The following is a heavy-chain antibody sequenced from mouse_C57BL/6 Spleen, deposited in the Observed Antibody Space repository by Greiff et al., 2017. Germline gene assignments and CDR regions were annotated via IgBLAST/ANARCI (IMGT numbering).Heavy chain of an antibody. CDR2: IDPEDGDT. CDR3: TIYGTFSWFAY. V-gene: IGHV14-1*01. CDR1: GFNIKDYY. J-gene: IGHJ3*01. Sequence: VHVKQSGAELVRPGASVKLSCTASGFNIKDYYMHWVKQRPEQGLEWIGRIDPEDGDTEYAPKFQGKATMTADTSSNTAYLQLSSLTSEDTAVYYCTIYGTFSWFAYWGQGTLVTVSA. D-gene: IGHD2-1*01.